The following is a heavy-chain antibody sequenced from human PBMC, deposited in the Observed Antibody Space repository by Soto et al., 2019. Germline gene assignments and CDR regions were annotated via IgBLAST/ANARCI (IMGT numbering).Heavy chain of an antibody. CDR1: GFTFSDYY. CDR2: ISSSGSTI. CDR3: ARDRAFWDFGVAQPPEKGPFDY. V-gene: IGHV3-11*01. J-gene: IGHJ4*02. Sequence: GGSLRLSCAASGFTFSDYYMSWIRQAPGKGLEWVSYISSSGSTIYYADSVKGRFTISRDNAKNSLYLQMNSLRAEDTAVYYCARDRAFWDFGVAQPPEKGPFDYWGQGTLVTVSS. D-gene: IGHD3-3*01.